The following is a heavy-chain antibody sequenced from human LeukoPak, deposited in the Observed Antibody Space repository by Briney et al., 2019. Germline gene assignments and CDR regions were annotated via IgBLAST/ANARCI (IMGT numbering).Heavy chain of an antibody. CDR1: GYTFTGYY. V-gene: IGHV1-18*04. J-gene: IGHJ4*02. D-gene: IGHD6-13*01. Sequence: ASVKVSCKASGYTFTGYYMHWVRQAPGQGLEWMGWISAYNGNTNYAQKLQGRVTMTTDTSTSTAYMELRSLRSDDTAVYYCARDLRQLGDFDYWGQGTLVTVSS. CDR2: ISAYNGNT. CDR3: ARDLRQLGDFDY.